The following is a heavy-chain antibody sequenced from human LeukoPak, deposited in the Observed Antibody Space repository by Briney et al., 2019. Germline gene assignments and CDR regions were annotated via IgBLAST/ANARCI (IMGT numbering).Heavy chain of an antibody. CDR2: IKQDGCEK. Sequence: GGSLRLSCAASGFTFSSYWMSWVRQAPGKGLEWVANIKQDGCEKYYVDSVKGRFTISRDNTKNSLYLQMNSLRAEDTAVYYCARGYGSGSYYVGGPTCFDYWGQGTLVTVSS. CDR1: GFTFSSYW. CDR3: ARGYGSGSYYVGGPTCFDY. D-gene: IGHD3-10*01. J-gene: IGHJ4*02. V-gene: IGHV3-7*01.